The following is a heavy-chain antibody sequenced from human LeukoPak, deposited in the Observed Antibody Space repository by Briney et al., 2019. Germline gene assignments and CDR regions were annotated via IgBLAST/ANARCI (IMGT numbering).Heavy chain of an antibody. Sequence: GGSLRLSCAASGFTFTTYGMQWVRQAPGKGLEWVAVISDDGSNKYYVDSVKGRFTISRDNAKNSLYLQMNSLKVEDTAIYYCARDNWVDCWGQGTLVTVSS. V-gene: IGHV3-30*03. CDR2: ISDDGSNK. CDR1: GFTFTTYG. J-gene: IGHJ5*01. CDR3: ARDNWVDC.